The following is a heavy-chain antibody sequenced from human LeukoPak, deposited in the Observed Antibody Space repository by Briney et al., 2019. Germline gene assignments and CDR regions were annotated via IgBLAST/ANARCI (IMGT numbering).Heavy chain of an antibody. J-gene: IGHJ1*01. CDR2: ISGSGGST. D-gene: IGHD3-22*01. CDR1: GFTFSSYA. CDR3: AKGYHDSSGYSEYFQH. V-gene: IGHV3-23*01. Sequence: PGGSLRLSCAASGFTFSSYAMSWVRQAPGKGLEWVSAISGSGGSTYYADSVKGRFTISRDNSKNTLYLQMNSLRAEDTAVYYCAKGYHDSSGYSEYFQHWGQGTLVTVSS.